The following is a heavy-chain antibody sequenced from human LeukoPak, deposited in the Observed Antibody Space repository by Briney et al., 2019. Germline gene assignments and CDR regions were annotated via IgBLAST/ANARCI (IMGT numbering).Heavy chain of an antibody. V-gene: IGHV1-2*02. CDR2: VNPDNGDT. J-gene: IGHJ4*02. CDR1: GHTFTGYF. D-gene: IGHD3-22*01. CDR3: ATGSYYDNNGYYKKY. Sequence: ASVKVSCKASGHTFTGYFIHWVRQAPGQGLDWMGWVNPDNGDTNYDDTKYAQKFQGRVSMTRDTSISTVYMELSSLRSDDTAMYYCATGSYYDNNGYYKKYWGQGTLVTVSS.